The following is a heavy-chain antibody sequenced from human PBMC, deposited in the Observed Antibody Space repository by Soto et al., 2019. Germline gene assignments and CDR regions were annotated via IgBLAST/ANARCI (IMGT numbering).Heavy chain of an antibody. J-gene: IGHJ3*02. D-gene: IGHD1-26*01. CDR1: GYSFTSYW. Sequence: GESLKISCKGSGYSFTSYWIGWVRQMPGKGLEWMGIIYPGDSDTRYSPSFQGQVTISADKSISTAYLQWSSLKASDTAMYYRASWEVGQRDAFDIWGQGTMVTVSS. V-gene: IGHV5-51*01. CDR3: ASWEVGQRDAFDI. CDR2: IYPGDSDT.